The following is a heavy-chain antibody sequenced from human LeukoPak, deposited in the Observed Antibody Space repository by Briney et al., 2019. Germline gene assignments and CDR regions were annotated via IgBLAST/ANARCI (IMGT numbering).Heavy chain of an antibody. CDR1: GFTFSSYA. Sequence: GRSLRLSCAASGFTFSSYAMHWVRQAPGKGLGWVAVISYDGSNKYYADSVKGRFTISRDNSKNTLYLQMNSLRAEDTAVYYCARAQLEGPVGVLYYGMDVWGKGTTVTVSS. CDR3: ARAQLEGPVGVLYYGMDV. V-gene: IGHV3-30*04. J-gene: IGHJ6*04. D-gene: IGHD1-1*01. CDR2: ISYDGSNK.